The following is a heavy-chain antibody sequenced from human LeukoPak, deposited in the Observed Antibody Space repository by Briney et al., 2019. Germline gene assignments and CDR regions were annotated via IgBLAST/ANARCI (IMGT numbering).Heavy chain of an antibody. CDR3: ARAGYYGSGRKDYYMDV. D-gene: IGHD3-10*01. V-gene: IGHV1-2*02. Sequence: ASVKVSCKASGYTFTGYYMHWVRQAPGQGLEWMGWINPNSGGTNYAQKFQGRVTMTRDTSISTAYMELSRLRSDDTAVYYCARAGYYGSGRKDYYMDVWGKGTTVTISS. CDR2: INPNSGGT. J-gene: IGHJ6*03. CDR1: GYTFTGYY.